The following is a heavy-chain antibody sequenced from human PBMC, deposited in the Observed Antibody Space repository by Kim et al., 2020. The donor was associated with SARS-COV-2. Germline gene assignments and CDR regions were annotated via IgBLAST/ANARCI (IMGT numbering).Heavy chain of an antibody. CDR3: ARHDFITNWQVRWGLHL. D-gene: IGHD7-27*01. CDR2: TASGRDT. V-gene: IGHV4-59*08. Sequence: SETLSLTCSVSGGSFSSYHWSWLRQPPGKGLEWIAYTASGRDTMYNPSLESRVTILIDTSKTLLHLKVNSVNAADTAVDYCARHDFITNWQVRWGLHLWGQGTLVTVAS. J-gene: IGHJ5*02. CDR1: GGSFSSYH.